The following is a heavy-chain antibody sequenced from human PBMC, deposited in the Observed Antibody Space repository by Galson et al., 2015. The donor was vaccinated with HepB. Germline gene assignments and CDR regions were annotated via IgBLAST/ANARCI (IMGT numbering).Heavy chain of an antibody. CDR1: GYTFTSYY. D-gene: IGHD3-22*01. CDR3: ATGAGLMGYYYDSSGYYS. Sequence: SVKVSCKASGYTFTSYYMHWVRQAPGQGLEWMGIINPSGGSTSYAQKFQGRVTMTRDTSTSTVYMELSSLRSEDTAVYYCATGAGLMGYYYDSSGYYSWGQGTLVTVSS. V-gene: IGHV1-46*03. J-gene: IGHJ4*02. CDR2: INPSGGST.